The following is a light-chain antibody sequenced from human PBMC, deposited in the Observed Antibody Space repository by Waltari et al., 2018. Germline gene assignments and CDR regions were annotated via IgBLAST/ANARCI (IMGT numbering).Light chain of an antibody. J-gene: IGLJ1*01. V-gene: IGLV1-40*01. Sequence: QSVLTQPPSVSGAPGQTVTISCTGSSSNIGAGYDVHWYQQFPGTAPKLLIYGNINRPSGVPDGFSGSKSGTSASLAITGLQAEDEADYYCQSYDSSLSGYIFGPVTTVTVL. CDR1: SSNIGAGYD. CDR3: QSYDSSLSGYI. CDR2: GNI.